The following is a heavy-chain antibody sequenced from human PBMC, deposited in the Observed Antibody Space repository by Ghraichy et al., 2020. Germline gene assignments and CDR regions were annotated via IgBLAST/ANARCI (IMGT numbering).Heavy chain of an antibody. CDR3: ARGVVALGGDWFDP. Sequence: ASVKVSCKASGYTFTSYDINWVRQATGQGLEWMGWMNPNSGNTGYAQKFQGRVTMTRNTSISTAYMELSSLRSEDTAVYYCARGVVALGGDWFDPWGQGTLVTVSS. CDR2: MNPNSGNT. CDR1: GYTFTSYD. J-gene: IGHJ5*02. V-gene: IGHV1-8*02. D-gene: IGHD2-15*01.